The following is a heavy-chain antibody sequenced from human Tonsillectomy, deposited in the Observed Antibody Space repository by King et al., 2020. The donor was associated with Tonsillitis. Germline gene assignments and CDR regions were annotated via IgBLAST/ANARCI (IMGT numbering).Heavy chain of an antibody. D-gene: IGHD3-10*01. V-gene: IGHV4-59*08. CDR1: GGSIGNYF. CDR3: ARRLGDLNAFDI. J-gene: IGHJ3*02. CDR2: IYAGNA. Sequence: VQLVESGPGLVKPAETLSLTCTVSGGSIGNYFWSWIRQPPGKGLEWISHIYAGNANYNPSLKSRASISLDTSRKQFSLDLSHVTAADTAIYFCARRLGDLNAFDIWGQGTMVSVSS.